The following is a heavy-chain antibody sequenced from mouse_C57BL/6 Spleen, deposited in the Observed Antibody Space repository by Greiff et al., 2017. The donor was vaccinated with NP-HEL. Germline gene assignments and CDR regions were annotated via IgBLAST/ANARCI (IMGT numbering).Heavy chain of an antibody. CDR2: IYPRDGST. V-gene: IGHV1-85*01. CDR1: GYTFTSYD. J-gene: IGHJ2*01. Sequence: VQLVESGPELVKPGASVKLSCKASGYTFTSYDINWVKQRPGQGLEWIGWIYPRDGSTKYNEKFKGKATLTVDPSSSTAYMELHSLTSEASAVYVCARSDGNYFDYWGQGTTLTVSS. D-gene: IGHD2-3*01. CDR3: ARSDGNYFDY.